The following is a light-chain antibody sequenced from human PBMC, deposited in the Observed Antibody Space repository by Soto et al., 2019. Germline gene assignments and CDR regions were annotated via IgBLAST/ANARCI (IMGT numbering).Light chain of an antibody. J-gene: IGLJ3*02. CDR2: EVT. V-gene: IGLV2-8*01. CDR1: SSDVGGYNY. Sequence: QSVLTQPPSASGSPGQSVTISCTGTSSDVGGYNYVSWYQQYPGRAPKLMIYEVTKRPSGVPDRFSGSKSGNTASLTVSGLQAEDEAGYYCSSYAASNNFYFVFGGGTKLTVL. CDR3: SSYAASNNFYFV.